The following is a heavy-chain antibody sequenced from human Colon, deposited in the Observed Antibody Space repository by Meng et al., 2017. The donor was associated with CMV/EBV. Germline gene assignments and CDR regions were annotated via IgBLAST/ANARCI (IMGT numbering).Heavy chain of an antibody. CDR3: AKPRGAGS. CDR1: GFIVSNYV. CDR2: ISGSGGST. J-gene: IGHJ5*02. Sequence: EWQVWGLGGGWVQPGGALRPSCAASGFIVSNYVMSWVRQAPGKGLEWVSSISGSGGSTYYADSVKGRFTISRDNSKKTLYLQMNSLRAEDTAVYYCAKPRGAGSWGRGTLVTVSS. D-gene: IGHD6-19*01. V-gene: IGHV3-23*01.